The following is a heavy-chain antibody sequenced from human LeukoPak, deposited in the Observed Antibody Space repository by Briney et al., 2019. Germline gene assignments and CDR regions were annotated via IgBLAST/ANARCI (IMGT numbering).Heavy chain of an antibody. CDR2: IKQDGSEK. V-gene: IGHV3-7*01. J-gene: IGHJ4*02. CDR1: GFTFSSYW. Sequence: GGSLTLSCAASGFTFSSYWMSWLRQAPGKGLEWVANIKQDGSEKYYVDSVKGRFTISRDNAKNSLYLQMNSLRAEDTAVYYCARFVDTEYFDYWGQGTLVTVSS. CDR3: ARFVDTEYFDY. D-gene: IGHD5-18*01.